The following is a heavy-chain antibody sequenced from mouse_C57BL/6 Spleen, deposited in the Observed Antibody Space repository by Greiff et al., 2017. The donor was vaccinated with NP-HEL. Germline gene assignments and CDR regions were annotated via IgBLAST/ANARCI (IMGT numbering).Heavy chain of an antibody. J-gene: IGHJ2*01. Sequence: QVQLQQPGTELVKPGASVKLSCKASGYTFTSYWMHWVKQRPGQGLEWIGMIHPNSGSTNYNEKFKSKATLTVDKSSSTAYMQLSSLTSEDSAVYYCARSPVNYFDYWGQGTTLTVSS. CDR2: IHPNSGST. CDR3: ARSPVNYFDY. V-gene: IGHV1-64*01. CDR1: GYTFTSYW.